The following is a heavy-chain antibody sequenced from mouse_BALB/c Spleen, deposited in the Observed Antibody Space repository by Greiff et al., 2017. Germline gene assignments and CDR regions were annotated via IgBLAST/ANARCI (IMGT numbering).Heavy chain of an antibody. D-gene: IGHD1-3*01. V-gene: IGHV1S56*01. CDR2: IYPGDGST. Sequence: QVQLQQSGPELVKPGASVKISCKASGYTFTSYAINWVKQRPGQGLEWIGWIYPGDGSTKYNEKFKGKATLTADTSSSTAYMQLSSLTSENSAVYVCAGDNIDAMDYWGQGTPVTVSA. CDR1: GYTFTSYA. CDR3: AGDNIDAMDY. J-gene: IGHJ4*01.